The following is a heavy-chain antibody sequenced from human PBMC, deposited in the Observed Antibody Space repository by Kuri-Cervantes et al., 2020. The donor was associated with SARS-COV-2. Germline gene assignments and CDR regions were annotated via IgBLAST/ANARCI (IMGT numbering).Heavy chain of an antibody. D-gene: IGHD4-23*01. CDR3: ARVGGGNSDAFDI. V-gene: IGHV3-30-3*01. J-gene: IGHJ3*02. Sequence: GGSLRLYCAASGFTFSSYAMHWVRQAPGKGLEWVAVISYDGSNKYYADSVKGRFTISRDNSKNTLYLQMNSLRAEDTAVYYCARVGGGNSDAFDIWGQGTMVTVSS. CDR2: ISYDGSNK. CDR1: GFTFSSYA.